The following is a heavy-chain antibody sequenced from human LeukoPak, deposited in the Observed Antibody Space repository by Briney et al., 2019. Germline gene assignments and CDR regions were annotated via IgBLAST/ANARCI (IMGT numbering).Heavy chain of an antibody. V-gene: IGHV3-30*04. D-gene: IGHD6-19*01. CDR3: ARDPPFTSGWSQNFFDY. CDR1: GFSFEGFA. CDR2: ISYDGGNI. J-gene: IGHJ4*02. Sequence: GRSLRLSCEPSGFSFEGFAVHWVRQAPGKGLEWVALISYDGGNIYYTDSVKGRFTISRDNSKNMLYLQMNSLRPEDTAGYYCARDPPFTSGWSQNFFDYWGQGTLVTVSS.